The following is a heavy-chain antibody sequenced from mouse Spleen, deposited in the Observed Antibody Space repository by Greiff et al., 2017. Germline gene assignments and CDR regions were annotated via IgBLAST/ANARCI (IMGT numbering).Heavy chain of an antibody. D-gene: IGHD1-1*01. CDR3: ARSGFFYGSSYYFDY. V-gene: IGHV1-82*01. J-gene: IGHJ2*01. Sequence: VQLQQSGPELVKPGASVKISCKASGYAFSSSWMNWVKQRPGKGLEWIGRIYPGDGDTNYNGKFKGKATLTADKSSSTAYMQLSSLTSEDSAVYFCARSGFFYGSSYYFDYWGQGTTLTVSS. CDR1: GYAFSSSW. CDR2: IYPGDGDT.